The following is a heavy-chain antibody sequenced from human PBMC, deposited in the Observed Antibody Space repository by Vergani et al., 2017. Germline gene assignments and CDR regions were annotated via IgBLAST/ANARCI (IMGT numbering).Heavy chain of an antibody. J-gene: IGHJ5*02. CDR2: IYTSGST. V-gene: IGHV4-39*07. CDR1: GGSISSSSYY. CDR3: ARDLSLLWFGELLSWFDP. D-gene: IGHD3-10*01. Sequence: QLQLQESGPGLVKPSETLSLTCTVSGGSISSSSYYWGWIRQPPGKGLEWIGSIYTSGSTNYNPSLKRRVTISVDTSKNQFSLKLSSVTAADTAVYYCARDLSLLWFGELLSWFDPWGQGTLVTVSS.